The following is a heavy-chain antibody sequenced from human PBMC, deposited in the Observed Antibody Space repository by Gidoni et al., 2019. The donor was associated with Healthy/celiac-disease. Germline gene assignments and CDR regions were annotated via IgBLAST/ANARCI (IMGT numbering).Heavy chain of an antibody. CDR3: ARDPRPILRFLEWLSYYMDV. Sequence: QVQLVESGGGVVQPGRSLRLSCAASRFTFRSYNMHWVRQAPGKGMEWVAVISYDGSNKYYADSVKGRFTISRDNSKNTLYLQMNSLRAEDTAVYYCARDPRPILRFLEWLSYYMDVWGKGTTVTVSS. V-gene: IGHV3-30-3*01. CDR2: ISYDGSNK. D-gene: IGHD3-3*01. CDR1: RFTFRSYN. J-gene: IGHJ6*03.